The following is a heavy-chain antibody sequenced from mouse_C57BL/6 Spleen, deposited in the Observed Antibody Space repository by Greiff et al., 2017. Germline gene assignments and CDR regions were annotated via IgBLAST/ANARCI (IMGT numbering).Heavy chain of an antibody. CDR2: IDPEDGDT. V-gene: IGHV14-1*01. Sequence: EVQLQQSGAELVRPGASVKLSCTASGFNIKDYYMHWVKQRPEQGLEWIGRIDPEDGDTEYAPKFQGKATMTADTSSNPAYLQLSSLTSEDTAVYYCTCITTVVATDYWGQGTTLTVSS. CDR1: GFNIKDYY. CDR3: TCITTVVATDY. J-gene: IGHJ2*01. D-gene: IGHD1-1*01.